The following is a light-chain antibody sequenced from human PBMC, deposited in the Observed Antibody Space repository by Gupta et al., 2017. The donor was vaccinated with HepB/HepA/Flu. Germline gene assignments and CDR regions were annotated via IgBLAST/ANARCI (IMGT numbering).Light chain of an antibody. V-gene: IGKV3-20*01. CDR2: DAS. CDR1: QTVSNNY. Sequence: EVVLTQSPGTLSLSPGERVTLSCRASQTVSNNYLAWYQQKVGQALRLLIYDASSRATGIADRFSGSGSGTDFTLTISRLEPEHPAVYLWQQYGSSMPFGEWTRLELK. CDR3: QQYGSSMP. J-gene: IGKJ5*01.